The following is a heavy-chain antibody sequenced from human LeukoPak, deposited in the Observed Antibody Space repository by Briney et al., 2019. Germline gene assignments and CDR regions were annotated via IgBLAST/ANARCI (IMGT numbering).Heavy chain of an antibody. V-gene: IGHV1-2*07. CDR2: INADSGGP. CDR1: GYTLSGHF. D-gene: IGHD7-27*01. J-gene: IGHJ4*02. CDR3: ARDLSSTPNWEFDY. Sequence: VTSVKVSCKASGYTLSGHFIHWVRHAAGQRLEWMGGINADSGGPEYPPNFQGRVTMTRDTSTSTASMELSRLTSDDTAVYYCARDLSSTPNWEFDYWGQGTLVTVSS.